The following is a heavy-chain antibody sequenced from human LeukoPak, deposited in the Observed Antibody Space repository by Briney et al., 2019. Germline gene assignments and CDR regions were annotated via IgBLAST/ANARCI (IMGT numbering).Heavy chain of an antibody. CDR3: ARGLSGYYFSNAFDI. J-gene: IGHJ3*02. V-gene: IGHV3-64*01. Sequence: GGSLRLSCAASGFTFSSYAMHWVRQAPGKGLEYVSAISSNGGSTYYANSVKGRFTISRDNSKNTLYLQMGSLRAEDMAVYYCARGLSGYYFSNAFDIWSQGTMVTVSS. CDR1: GFTFSSYA. D-gene: IGHD3-22*01. CDR2: ISSNGGST.